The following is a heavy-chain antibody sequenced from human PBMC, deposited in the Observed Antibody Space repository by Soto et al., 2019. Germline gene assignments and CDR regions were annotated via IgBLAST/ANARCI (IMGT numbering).Heavy chain of an antibody. Sequence: EVHLLESGGGLVQPGGSLRLSCAASGFTFGSYAMGWVRQAPGKGLEWVSGIGGSGGSTNYADSVKGRFTISRDNSKNTLYLQMSSLRAEDTAVYYCAKIAEAVAGTVYGYWGQGTLVTVSS. J-gene: IGHJ4*02. CDR3: AKIAEAVAGTVYGY. D-gene: IGHD6-19*01. V-gene: IGHV3-23*01. CDR2: IGGSGGST. CDR1: GFTFGSYA.